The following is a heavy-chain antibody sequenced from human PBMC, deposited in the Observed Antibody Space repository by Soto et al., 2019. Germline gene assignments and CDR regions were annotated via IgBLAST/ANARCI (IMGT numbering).Heavy chain of an antibody. CDR2: IYFSGTT. CDR1: GASVRSSSYC. Sequence: PSETLSLTCTVSGASVRSSSYCWGWIRQSPGKGLEWIGSIYFSGTTYYNPSLKSRVIMSVDTSKNQFSLKMSSVTAADTAVYYCARGDFGSGSYYNPTPTWFDPWGQGALVTVSS. J-gene: IGHJ5*02. V-gene: IGHV4-39*01. CDR3: ARGDFGSGSYYNPTPTWFDP. D-gene: IGHD3-10*01.